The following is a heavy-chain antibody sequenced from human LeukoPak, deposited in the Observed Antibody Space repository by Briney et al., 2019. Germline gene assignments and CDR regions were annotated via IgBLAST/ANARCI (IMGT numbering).Heavy chain of an antibody. Sequence: SQTLSVTSTVPGGSISSGDYYCSWIRQPPGKGLEWIGYIYYSGSTYYNPSLKSRVNISVDTSKNQFSLKLSSVTAADTAVYYCARDRSVVGSTSPIRYWGQGTLVTVSS. D-gene: IGHD2-2*01. CDR1: GGSISSGDYY. V-gene: IGHV4-30-4*08. J-gene: IGHJ4*02. CDR3: ARDRSVVGSTSPIRY. CDR2: IYYSGST.